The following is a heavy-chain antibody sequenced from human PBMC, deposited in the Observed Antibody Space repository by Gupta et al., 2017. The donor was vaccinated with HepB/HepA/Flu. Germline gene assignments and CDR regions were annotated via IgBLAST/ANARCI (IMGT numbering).Heavy chain of an antibody. CDR1: GFTFSSYW. V-gene: IGHV3-74*01. Sequence: EVQLVESGGGLVQPGGSLRLSCAASGFTFSSYWMHWVRQGPGKGLVWVSRIKSDGSSTTDADSVKGRFTISRDNAKNTLYLQMNSLRAVDTAMYYGARGRGGDFDYWGQGTLVTVSS. J-gene: IGHJ4*02. CDR2: IKSDGSST. D-gene: IGHD3-16*01. CDR3: ARGRGGDFDY.